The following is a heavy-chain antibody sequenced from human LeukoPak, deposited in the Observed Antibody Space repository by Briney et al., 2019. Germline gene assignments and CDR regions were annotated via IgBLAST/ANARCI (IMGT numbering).Heavy chain of an antibody. D-gene: IGHD1-26*01. J-gene: IGHJ4*02. V-gene: IGHV3-48*01. CDR3: ARESIVGAVDY. Sequence: GGSLRLSCAASGFTFSSYSMNWVRQAPGKGLEWVSYISSSSSTIYYADSVKGRFTISRDNAKNSLYLQMNSLRAEDTAVYYCARESIVGAVDYWGQGTLVTASS. CDR2: ISSSSSTI. CDR1: GFTFSSYS.